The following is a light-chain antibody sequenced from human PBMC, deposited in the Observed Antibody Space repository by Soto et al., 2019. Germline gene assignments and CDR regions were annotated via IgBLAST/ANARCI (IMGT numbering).Light chain of an antibody. V-gene: IGLV3-21*04. CDR1: NMGSKS. CDR3: QVWDSSSDHRGV. J-gene: IGLJ1*01. CDR2: YDS. Sequence: SYELTQPPSVSVAPGKTARITRGGTNMGSKSVHWYQQKPGQAPVLVIYYDSDRPSGIPERFSGSNSGNTATLTISRVEAGDEADYFCQVWDSSSDHRGVFGTGTKVTVL.